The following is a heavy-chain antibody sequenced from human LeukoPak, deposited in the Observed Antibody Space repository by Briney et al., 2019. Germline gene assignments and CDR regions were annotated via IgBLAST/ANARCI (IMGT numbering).Heavy chain of an antibody. CDR1: GFTVSSNY. CDR2: IRSKAYGGTT. Sequence: GGSLRLSCAASGFTVSSNYMSWVRQAPGKGLEWVGFIRSKAYGGTTEYAASVKGRFTISRDDSKSIAYLQMNSLKTEDTAVYYCTRDPRGSYGPDAFDIWGQGTMVTVSS. CDR3: TRDPRGSYGPDAFDI. V-gene: IGHV3-49*04. J-gene: IGHJ3*02. D-gene: IGHD1-26*01.